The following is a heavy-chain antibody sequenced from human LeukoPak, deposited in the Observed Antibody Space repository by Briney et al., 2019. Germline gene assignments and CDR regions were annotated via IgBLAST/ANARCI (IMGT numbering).Heavy chain of an antibody. Sequence: SVKVSCKASGGTFNSFAISWVRQAPGQGLEWMGGIIPIFGTANYAQKVQGRVTITTDESTTTAYMELSSLRSENTAVYYCARARSPSSGYLLRDHNWFDPWGQGTLVTVSS. D-gene: IGHD3-22*01. V-gene: IGHV1-69*05. CDR1: GGTFNSFA. CDR2: IIPIFGTA. J-gene: IGHJ5*02. CDR3: ARARSPSSGYLLRDHNWFDP.